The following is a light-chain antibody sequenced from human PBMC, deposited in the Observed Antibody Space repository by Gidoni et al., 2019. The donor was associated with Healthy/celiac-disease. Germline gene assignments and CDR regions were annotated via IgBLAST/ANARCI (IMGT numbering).Light chain of an antibody. CDR2: AAS. V-gene: IGKV1-39*01. CDR3: QQSYSTPQFT. Sequence: DLQMTQSSSSLSASVGDRVTITCRASQSISSYLNWYQQKPGKAPKLLIYAASSLQSGVPSRFSGSGSGTDFTLTISSLQPEDFATYYCQQSYSTPQFTFGPGTKVDIK. CDR1: QSISSY. J-gene: IGKJ3*01.